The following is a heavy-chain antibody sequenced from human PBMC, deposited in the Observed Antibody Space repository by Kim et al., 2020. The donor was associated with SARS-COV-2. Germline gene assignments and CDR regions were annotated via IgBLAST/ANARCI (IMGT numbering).Heavy chain of an antibody. CDR1: GFTFSTYG. CDR3: AQDLGGCNSISGSYYFDP. J-gene: IGHJ4*02. D-gene: IGHD6-19*01. V-gene: IGHV3-33*06. Sequence: GGSLRLSCGGYGFTFSTYGMNWVRQAPGKGLEWVAVIWYDGSKKYYADSVNGRFTISRDNSKNMVYLQMNSLRVEDTAVYYCAQDLGGCNSISGSYYFDPWGQGNLVTVSS. CDR2: IWYDGSKK.